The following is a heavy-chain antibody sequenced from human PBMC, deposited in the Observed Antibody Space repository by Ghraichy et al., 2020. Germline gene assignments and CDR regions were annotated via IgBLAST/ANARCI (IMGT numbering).Heavy chain of an antibody. J-gene: IGHJ4*02. CDR2: ISSSISTI. CDR1: GFTFSSYS. D-gene: IGHD6-6*01. V-gene: IGHV3-48*01. CDR3: AREWGSSSSGGVYYFDY. Sequence: LSLTCAASGFTFSSYSMNWVRQAPGKGLEWVSYISSSISTIYYADSVKGRFTISRDNAKNSLYLQMNSLRAEDTAVYYCAREWGSSSSGGVYYFDYWGQGTLVTVSS.